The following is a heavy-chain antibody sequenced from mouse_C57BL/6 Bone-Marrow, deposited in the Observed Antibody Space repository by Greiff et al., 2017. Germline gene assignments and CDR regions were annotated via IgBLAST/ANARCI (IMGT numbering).Heavy chain of an antibody. V-gene: IGHV1-69*01. CDR1: GYTFTSYW. D-gene: IGHD3-2*02. CDR3: ARSGNSGYIYAMDY. J-gene: IGHJ4*01. CDR2: IDPSDSYT. Sequence: QVQLQQPGAELVMPGASVKLSCKASGYTFTSYWMHWVKQRPGQGLEWIGEIDPSDSYTNYNQKFKGKSTLTVDKSSSTAYMQLSSLTSEDSTVYYGARSGNSGYIYAMDYWGQGTSVTVSS.